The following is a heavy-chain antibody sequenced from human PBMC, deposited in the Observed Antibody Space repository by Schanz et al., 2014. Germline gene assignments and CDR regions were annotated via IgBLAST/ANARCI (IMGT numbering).Heavy chain of an antibody. CDR2: ISDNGIST. CDR1: GFTFSGYA. CDR3: ARGPLGTSP. Sequence: VQLVESGGGLVKPGRSLRLSCVTSGFTFSGYAMSWVRQAPGKGLEWVSGISDNGISTYYADSVKGRFTISRDTSKNTLYLLLNSLRAEDTAVYYCARGPLGTSPWGQGTLVTVSS. D-gene: IGHD5-12*01. J-gene: IGHJ5*02. V-gene: IGHV3-23*04.